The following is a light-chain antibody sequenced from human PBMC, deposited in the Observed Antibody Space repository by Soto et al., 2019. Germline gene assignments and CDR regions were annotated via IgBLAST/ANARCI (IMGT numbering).Light chain of an antibody. CDR2: EGS. Sequence: ALTQPASVSGSPGQSITISCTGTSSDVGSYNLVSWYQQHPGKAPKLMIYEGSKRPSGVSNRFSGSKFGNTASLTISGLQAEDEADYYCCSYAGTRTYVFGTGTKLTVL. CDR3: CSYAGTRTYV. V-gene: IGLV2-23*01. J-gene: IGLJ1*01. CDR1: SSDVGSYNL.